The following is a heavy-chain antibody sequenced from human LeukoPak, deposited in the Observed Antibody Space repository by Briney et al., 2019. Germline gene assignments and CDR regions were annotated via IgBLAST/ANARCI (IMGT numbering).Heavy chain of an antibody. J-gene: IGHJ6*02. Sequence: ASVKVSCKASGYTFTSYYIHWVRQAPGQGLGWMGITNPSDGGRGYAQKFQGRVTMTRDTSTSTLHMELSSLRSDDTALYYCTRGEYYNSSGFTANHYYYYGMDVWGQGTTVTVSS. CDR1: GYTFTSYY. V-gene: IGHV1-46*01. CDR2: TNPSDGGR. CDR3: TRGEYYNSSGFTANHYYYYGMDV. D-gene: IGHD3-22*01.